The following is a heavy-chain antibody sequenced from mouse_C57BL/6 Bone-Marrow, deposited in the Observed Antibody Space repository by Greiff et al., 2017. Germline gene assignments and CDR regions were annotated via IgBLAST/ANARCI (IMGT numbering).Heavy chain of an antibody. CDR3: ARGDYSDYYFDY. CDR2: ISDGGSYT. CDR1: GFTFSSYA. V-gene: IGHV5-4*03. J-gene: IGHJ2*01. Sequence: EVKLMESGGGLVKPGGSLKLSCAASGFTFSSYAMSWVRQTPEKRLEWVATISDGGSYTYYPDNVKGRFTISRDNAKNNLYLQMSHLKSEDTAMYYCARGDYSDYYFDYWGQGTTLTVSS. D-gene: IGHD2-12*01.